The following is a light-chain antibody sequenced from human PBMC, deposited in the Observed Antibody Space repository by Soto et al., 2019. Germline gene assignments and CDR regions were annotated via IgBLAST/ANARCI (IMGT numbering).Light chain of an antibody. CDR2: AAS. V-gene: IGKV3-20*01. CDR3: QQYGSSGT. CDR1: QRLSSAY. J-gene: IGKJ1*01. Sequence: EIVLTQPPGTRSLSPGERASLSFRASQRLSSAYLAWYQQKPGQAPRLLIYAASSRATGFPDRFSGSGSGTDFTLTISRLEPEDFAVYYCQQYGSSGTFGQGTKVDIK.